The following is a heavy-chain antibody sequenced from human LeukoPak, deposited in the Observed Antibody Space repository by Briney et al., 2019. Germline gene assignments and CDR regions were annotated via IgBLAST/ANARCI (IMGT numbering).Heavy chain of an antibody. J-gene: IGHJ6*04. CDR2: FDPEDGET. CDR1: GYTLTELS. V-gene: IGHV1-24*01. Sequence: ASVKVSCKVSGYTLTELSMHWVRQAPGKGLEWMGGFDPEDGETIYAQKFQGRVTMTEDTSTDTAYMELSSLRSEDTAVYFCARGGIRDSSNVNYLYMDVWGKGTTVIVSS. D-gene: IGHD3-3*02. CDR3: ARGGIRDSSNVNYLYMDV.